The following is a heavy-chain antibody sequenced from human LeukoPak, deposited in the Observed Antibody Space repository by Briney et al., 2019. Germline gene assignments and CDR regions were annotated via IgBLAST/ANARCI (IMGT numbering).Heavy chain of an antibody. D-gene: IGHD2-15*01. CDR3: ASSNSLVVVVATQFDY. J-gene: IGHJ4*02. Sequence: SETLSLTCSVSGGPISSGSHYWGWIHQPPGKGLEWIGSIYYTGSTYYNPSLKSRVTISVDTSKNQFSLRLSSVTAADTAVYYCASSNSLVVVVATQFDYWGQGTLVTVSS. CDR2: IYYTGST. V-gene: IGHV4-39*01. CDR1: GGPISSGSHY.